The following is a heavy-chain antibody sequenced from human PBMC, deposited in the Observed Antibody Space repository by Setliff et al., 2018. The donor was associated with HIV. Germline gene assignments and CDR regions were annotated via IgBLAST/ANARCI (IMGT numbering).Heavy chain of an antibody. CDR1: GFTFSGYA. V-gene: IGHV3-30*04. J-gene: IGHJ6*03. CDR3: ARDPGYGPFGVLTRKGPGYYYYYMDV. Sequence: GGPLRLSCAASGFTFSGYAMHWVRQAPGKGLEWVAVISYDGSNKYYPDSVKGRFTISRDNSKNTLYLQMNSLRVEDTAVYYCARDPGYGPFGVLTRKGPGYYYYYMDVWGKGTTVTVSS. CDR2: ISYDGSNK. D-gene: IGHD3-3*01.